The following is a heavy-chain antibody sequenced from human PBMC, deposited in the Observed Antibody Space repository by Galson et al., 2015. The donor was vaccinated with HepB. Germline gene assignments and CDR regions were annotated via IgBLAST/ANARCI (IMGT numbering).Heavy chain of an antibody. J-gene: IGHJ6*02. CDR2: IYRNSARI. CDR3: IRESSPGGADA. D-gene: IGHD1-26*01. V-gene: IGHV3-9*01. Sequence: SLRLSCAVSGFTFRDNAMHWVRQAPGKGLEWVSGIYRNSARIDYADSVKGRFTISRDNAKNSLYLQMNSLRPDDTAVYYCIRESSPGGADAWGRGTTVTVSS. CDR1: GFTFRDNA.